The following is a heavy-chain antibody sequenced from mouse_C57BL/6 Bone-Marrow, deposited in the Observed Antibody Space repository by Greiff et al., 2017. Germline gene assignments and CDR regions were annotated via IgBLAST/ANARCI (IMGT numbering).Heavy chain of an antibody. CDR1: GYTFTSYW. CDR3: ASLDGYFSWCAY. CDR2: IHPNSGST. V-gene: IGHV1-64*01. Sequence: QVQLQQPGAELVKPGASVKLSCKASGYTFTSYWMHWVKQRPGQGLEWIGMIHPNSGSTNYNEKFKSKATLTVDKSSSTAYMQLSSLTAEDSAVYYGASLDGYFSWCAYWGQGTLVTVTA. J-gene: IGHJ3*01. D-gene: IGHD2-3*01.